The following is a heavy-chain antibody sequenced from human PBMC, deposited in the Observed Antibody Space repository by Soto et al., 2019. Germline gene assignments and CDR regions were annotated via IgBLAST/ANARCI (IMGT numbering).Heavy chain of an antibody. CDR2: ITTHNDDT. V-gene: IGHV1-18*01. CDR3: ARERFGTIFGVVIIEGNYIDN. D-gene: IGHD3-3*01. Sequence: ASVKVSCKASGYPFTIYSINWVRQAPGQGLEWMGWITTHNDDTDYAQQLQGRVTMTRDTSTSTVYMELSSLRSEDTAVYYCARERFGTIFGVVIIEGNYIDNWGQGALVSVSS. CDR1: GYPFTIYS. J-gene: IGHJ4*02.